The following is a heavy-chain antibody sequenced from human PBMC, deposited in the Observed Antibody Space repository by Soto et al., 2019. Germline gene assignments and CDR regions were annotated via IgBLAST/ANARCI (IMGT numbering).Heavy chain of an antibody. CDR3: DRVGSSIAVRRFDY. V-gene: IGHV4-30-4*01. J-gene: IGHJ4*02. CDR1: GGSISSGDYY. CDR2: VYYSGST. D-gene: IGHD6-6*01. Sequence: QVQLQESGPGLVKPSQTLSLTCTVSGGSISSGDYYWSCIRQPPGKGLEWIGYVYYSGSTYYNPSLKRRVTISVDTSKNQFSLKLSSVTAADTAVYYCDRVGSSIAVRRFDYWGQGTLVTVSS.